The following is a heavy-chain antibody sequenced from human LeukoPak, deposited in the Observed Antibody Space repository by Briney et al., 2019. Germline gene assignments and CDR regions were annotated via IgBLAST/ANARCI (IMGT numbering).Heavy chain of an antibody. CDR2: INHSGST. Sequence: PSETLSLTCAVYGGSFSGYYWSWIRQPPGKGLEWIGEINHSGSTNYNPSLKSRVTISVDTSKNQFSLKLSSVTAADTAVYYCARAISSPRRGNSGYVKPWGQGTLVTVSS. CDR3: ARAISSPRRGNSGYVKP. V-gene: IGHV4-34*01. J-gene: IGHJ4*02. CDR1: GGSFSGYY. D-gene: IGHD5-12*01.